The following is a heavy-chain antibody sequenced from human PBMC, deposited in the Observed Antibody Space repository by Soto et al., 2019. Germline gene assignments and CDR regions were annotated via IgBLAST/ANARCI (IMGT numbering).Heavy chain of an antibody. CDR3: ARKHYYDSSGYTNFDY. J-gene: IGHJ4*02. D-gene: IGHD3-22*01. CDR1: GGSISSGDYY. Sequence: SETLSLTCTVSGGSISSGDYYWSWIRQPPGKGLEWIGYIYYSGSTYYNPSLKSRVTISVDTSKNQFSLKLSSVTAADTAVYYCARKHYYDSSGYTNFDYWGQGTLVTVSS. CDR2: IYYSGST. V-gene: IGHV4-30-4*01.